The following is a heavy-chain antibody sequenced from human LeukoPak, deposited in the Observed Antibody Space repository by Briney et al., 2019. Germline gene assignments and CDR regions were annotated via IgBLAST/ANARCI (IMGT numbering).Heavy chain of an antibody. D-gene: IGHD5-12*01. V-gene: IGHV4-59*01. CDR1: GGSISSYY. CDR2: IYYSGST. CDR3: ARHYSGYESDAFDI. Sequence: KPSETLSLTCTVSGGSISSYYWSWIRQPPGKGLEWIGYIYYSGSTNYNPSLKSRVTISVDTSKNQFSLKLSSVTAADTAVYYCARHYSGYESDAFDIWGQGTMVTVSS. J-gene: IGHJ3*02.